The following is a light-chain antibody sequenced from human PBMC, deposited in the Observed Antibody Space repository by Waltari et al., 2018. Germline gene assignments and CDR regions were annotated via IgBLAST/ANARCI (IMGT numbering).Light chain of an antibody. CDR2: RAS. CDR3: QQYNHYSWT. J-gene: IGKJ1*01. Sequence: DIQMTQSPSTLSASVGDRVTMTCRASQSVRTFLSWYQQKPGKAPKLLIYRASTLESGVPSRFAGSGSETEFSLTISGLQRDDFATYYCQQYNHYSWTFGQGTEVDIK. V-gene: IGKV1-5*03. CDR1: QSVRTF.